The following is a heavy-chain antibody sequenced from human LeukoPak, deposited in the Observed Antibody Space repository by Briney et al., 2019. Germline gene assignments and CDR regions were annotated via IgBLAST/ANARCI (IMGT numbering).Heavy chain of an antibody. CDR2: INPSSGGT. V-gene: IGHV1-2*02. D-gene: IGHD4-17*01. J-gene: IGHJ4*02. Sequence: ASVKLSCKPSGYSFIVYYIHWVRQAPGPGLEWMGWINPSSGGTHYAQKFLGRVTMTRDTSISTAYMELSRLRSDDTAVYYCATLYGDYVTSDYWGLGTLVTVSS. CDR1: GYSFIVYY. CDR3: ATLYGDYVTSDY.